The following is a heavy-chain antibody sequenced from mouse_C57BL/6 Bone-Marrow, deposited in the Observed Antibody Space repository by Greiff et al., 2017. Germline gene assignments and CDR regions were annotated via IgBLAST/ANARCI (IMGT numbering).Heavy chain of an antibody. V-gene: IGHV5-6*01. J-gene: IGHJ3*01. CDR1: GFTFSSFG. CDR3: ARVTWGGYRAY. D-gene: IGHD2-2*01. Sequence: EVQGVESGGDLVKPGGSLKLSCAASGFTFSSFGMSWVRQTPDKRLEWVATISSGGSYTYYPDSVTGRFTIFRDKAKNTLYLQLSSLESEDTAMCYCARVTWGGYRAYWGQGTLVTGSA. CDR2: ISSGGSYT.